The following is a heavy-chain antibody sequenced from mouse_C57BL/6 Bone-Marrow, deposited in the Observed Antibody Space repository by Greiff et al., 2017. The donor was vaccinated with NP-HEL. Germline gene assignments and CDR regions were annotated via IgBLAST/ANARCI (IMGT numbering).Heavy chain of an antibody. CDR1: GFSFTSYG. J-gene: IGHJ3*01. D-gene: IGHD2-4*01. V-gene: IGHV2-2*01. CDR3: AREGHYEPGAWFAY. CDR2: IWSGGST. Sequence: VQLQQSGPGLVQPSQSLSITCTVSGFSFTSYGVHWVRQSPGKGLEWLGVIWSGGSTDYNAAFISRLSISKDNYKSQVFFKMNSLQADDTAIYYCAREGHYEPGAWFAYWGQGTLVTVSA.